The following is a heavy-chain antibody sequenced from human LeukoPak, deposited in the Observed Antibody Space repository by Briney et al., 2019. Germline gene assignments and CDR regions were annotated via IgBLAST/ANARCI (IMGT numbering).Heavy chain of an antibody. D-gene: IGHD6-13*01. J-gene: IGHJ5*02. CDR2: IWYDGSNK. CDR1: GFTFSSYG. Sequence: GRSLRLSCAASGFTFSSYGMHWVRQAPGKGLEWVAVIWYDGSNKYYADSVKGRFTISRDNSKNTLYLQMNSLRAEDTAVYYCARARSSWHLGSFDPWGQGTLVTVSS. V-gene: IGHV3-33*01. CDR3: ARARSSWHLGSFDP.